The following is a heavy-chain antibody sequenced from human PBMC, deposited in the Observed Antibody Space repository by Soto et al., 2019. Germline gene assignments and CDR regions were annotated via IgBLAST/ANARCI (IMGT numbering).Heavy chain of an antibody. CDR3: ARDSAFIITDPYYYYYGMDV. J-gene: IGHJ6*02. Sequence: AASVKVSCKASGYTFNSYYMHWVRQAPGQRLEWMGIIKPSGGSTSYAQKFQGRVTMTRDTSTSTVYMELSSLRSEDTAVYYCARDSAFIITDPYYYYYGMDVWGQGTTVTVSS. CDR1: GYTFNSYY. D-gene: IGHD3-10*01. V-gene: IGHV1-46*02. CDR2: IKPSGGST.